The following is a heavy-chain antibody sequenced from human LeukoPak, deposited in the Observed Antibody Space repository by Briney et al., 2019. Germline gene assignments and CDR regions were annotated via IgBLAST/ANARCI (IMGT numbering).Heavy chain of an antibody. V-gene: IGHV3-23*01. J-gene: IGHJ4*02. CDR1: GFTFSNYA. CDR3: AKEQSVHEY. Sequence: GGSLRLSCAASGFTFSNYAMSWVRQAPGKGLEWVSGISGSGGRTYNADSVKGRFTISRDNSKNTLYLQMNSLRAEDTAVYYCAKEQSVHEYWGQGTLVTVSS. D-gene: IGHD1-1*01. CDR2: ISGSGGRT.